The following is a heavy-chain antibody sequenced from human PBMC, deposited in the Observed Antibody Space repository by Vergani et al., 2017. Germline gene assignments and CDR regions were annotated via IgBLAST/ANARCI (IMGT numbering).Heavy chain of an antibody. CDR2: IYQGESVR. J-gene: IGHJ4*02. Sequence: ELQLVESGGGLVQPGGSLRLSCKAPGFTFRKNWTNCFHQAPGKGLEWVANIYQGESVRNYVDSVKGRFTISTDSAKTSLYLQMNSLRADDTSVYFCARLAGVSTPFDYWGQGTLVTVSS. CDR1: GFTFRKNW. D-gene: IGHD4-17*01. V-gene: IGHV3-7*01. CDR3: ARLAGVSTPFDY.